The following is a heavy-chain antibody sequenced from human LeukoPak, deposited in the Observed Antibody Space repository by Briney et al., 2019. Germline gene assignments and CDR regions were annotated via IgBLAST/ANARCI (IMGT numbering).Heavy chain of an antibody. Sequence: GRSLRLSCAASGFTFDDYAMHWVRQAPGKGLEWVSGISWNSGSIGYADAVKGRFTISRDNATNSLYLQMNSLRAEDTALYYCAKDMPDIVVVPAAIHYYYYMDVWGKGTTVTVSS. CDR1: GFTFDDYA. CDR2: ISWNSGSI. CDR3: AKDMPDIVVVPAAIHYYYYMDV. J-gene: IGHJ6*03. V-gene: IGHV3-9*01. D-gene: IGHD2-2*01.